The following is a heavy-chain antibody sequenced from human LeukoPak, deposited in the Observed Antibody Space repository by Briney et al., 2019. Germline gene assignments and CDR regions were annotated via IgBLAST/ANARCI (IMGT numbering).Heavy chain of an antibody. CDR1: GFTFSSSA. CDR3: AKDSSSWLDP. D-gene: IGHD6-13*01. J-gene: IGHJ5*02. Sequence: GGSLRLSCAASGFTFSSSAMSWVRQAPGKGLEWVAIIWYDGSNKYYADPVKGRFTISRDNSKNTLYLQMNSLRAEDTAVYYCAKDSSSWLDPWGQGTLVTVSS. CDR2: IWYDGSNK. V-gene: IGHV3-33*06.